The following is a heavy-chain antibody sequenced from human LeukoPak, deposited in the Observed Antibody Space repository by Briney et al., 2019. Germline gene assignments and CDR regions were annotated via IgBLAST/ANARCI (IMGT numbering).Heavy chain of an antibody. CDR3: ARQGFWSGYYFDY. CDR2: INQDGTEK. V-gene: IGHV3-7*01. J-gene: IGHJ4*02. D-gene: IGHD3-3*01. Sequence: GVSLRFSCAASGFTFSSYWMTWVRQAPGKGLEWVANINQDGTEKYYVDSVKGRFTISRDNAKNSLYLQMSSLRAEDTAVYYCARQGFWSGYYFDYWGQGTLVTVSS. CDR1: GFTFSSYW.